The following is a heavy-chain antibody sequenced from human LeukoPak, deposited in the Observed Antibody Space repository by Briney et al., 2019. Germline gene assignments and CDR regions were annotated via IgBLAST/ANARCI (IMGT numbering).Heavy chain of an antibody. CDR1: GSTFSSYW. CDR3: ARDGYSSGWYFVDY. CDR2: IKQDGSEK. D-gene: IGHD6-19*01. J-gene: IGHJ4*02. Sequence: PGGSLRLSCAASGSTFSSYWMSWVRQAPGKGLEWVANIKQDGSEKYYVDSVKGRFTISRDNAKNSLYLQMNSLRAEDTAVYYCARDGYSSGWYFVDYWGQGTLVTVSS. V-gene: IGHV3-7*01.